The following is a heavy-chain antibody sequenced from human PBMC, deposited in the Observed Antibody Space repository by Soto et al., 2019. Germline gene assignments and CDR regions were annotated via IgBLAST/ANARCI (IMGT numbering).Heavy chain of an antibody. D-gene: IGHD2-15*01. V-gene: IGHV4-59*08. J-gene: IGHJ4*02. CDR3: ARAPADYCSGGSCYSGYRAYYFDY. CDR2: IYYSGST. Sequence: SETLSLTCTVSGGSISSYYWSWIRQPPGKGLEWIGYIYYSGSTNYNPSFKSRVTISVDTSKNQFSLKLSSVTAADTAVYYCARAPADYCSGGSCYSGYRAYYFDYWGQGTLVTVSS. CDR1: GGSISSYY.